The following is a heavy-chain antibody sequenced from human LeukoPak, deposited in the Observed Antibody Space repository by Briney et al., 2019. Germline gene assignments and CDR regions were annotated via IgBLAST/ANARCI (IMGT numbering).Heavy chain of an antibody. CDR3: VRDRATQLGWFDP. CDR1: GFTFSDYY. J-gene: IGHJ5*02. D-gene: IGHD7-27*01. V-gene: IGHV3-11*06. Sequence: GGSLRLSCAASGFTFSDYYMSWISQAPGKGLEWVSYISSSSSYTNYADSVKGRFTISRDNAKNSVYLQMNSLRAEDTAVYYCVRDRATQLGWFDPWGQGTLVTVSS. CDR2: ISSSSSYT.